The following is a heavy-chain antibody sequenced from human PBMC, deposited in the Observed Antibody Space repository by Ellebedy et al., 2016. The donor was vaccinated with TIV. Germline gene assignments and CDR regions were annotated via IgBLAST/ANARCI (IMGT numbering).Heavy chain of an antibody. D-gene: IGHD1-26*01. V-gene: IGHV1-2*02. CDR2: INPDSGGT. J-gene: IGHJ4*02. CDR3: ARDGSGSSNAYYSDF. CDR1: GYTFTGYY. Sequence: ASVKVSCKASGYTFTGYYMHWVRQAPGKGLEWMGWINPDSGGTNYAQKFQGRVTMTRDTSISAAYMGLSSLRSDDTAVYYCARDGSGSSNAYYSDFWGQGILVTVSS.